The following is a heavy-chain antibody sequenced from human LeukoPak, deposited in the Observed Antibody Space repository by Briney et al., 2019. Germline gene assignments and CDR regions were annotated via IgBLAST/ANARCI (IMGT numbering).Heavy chain of an antibody. CDR2: IYYSGST. CDR1: GGSISSSSYY. V-gene: IGHV4-39*01. J-gene: IGHJ4*02. D-gene: IGHD3/OR15-3a*01. CDR3: ARQTGSGLFILP. Sequence: PSETLSLTCTVSGGSISSSSYYWGWLRQPPGTGLEWIGSIYYSGSTYYNPSLKSRVTISVDTSKNQFSLKLSSVTAADTAVYYCARQTGSGLFILPGGQGTLVTVSS.